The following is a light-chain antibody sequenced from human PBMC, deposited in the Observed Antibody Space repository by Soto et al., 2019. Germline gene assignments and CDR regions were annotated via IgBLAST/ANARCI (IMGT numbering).Light chain of an antibody. V-gene: IGKV3-20*01. J-gene: IGKJ1*01. Sequence: EIVLTQSPCTLSLSPGERATLSCRASQSVSSSFLAWYQQNPGQAPRLLIYGASSRATGIPDRISGSGSGTDFTLTISRLEPEDFAVYYCQQYDSSPWTFGQGTKVEIK. CDR2: GAS. CDR3: QQYDSSPWT. CDR1: QSVSSSF.